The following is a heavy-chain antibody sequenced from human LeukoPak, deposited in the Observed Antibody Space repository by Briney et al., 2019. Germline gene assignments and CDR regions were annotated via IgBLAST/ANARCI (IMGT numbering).Heavy chain of an antibody. D-gene: IGHD5-12*01. V-gene: IGHV4-59*01. CDR1: GGSISSYY. CDR3: ARPGWLRFRGGDAFDI. J-gene: IGHJ3*02. Sequence: SETLSLTCTVSGGSISSYYWSWIRQPPGKGLEWIGYIYYSGSTNYNPSLKSRVTISVDTSKNQFSLKLSSVTAADTAVYYCARPGWLRFRGGDAFDIWGQGTMVTVSS. CDR2: IYYSGST.